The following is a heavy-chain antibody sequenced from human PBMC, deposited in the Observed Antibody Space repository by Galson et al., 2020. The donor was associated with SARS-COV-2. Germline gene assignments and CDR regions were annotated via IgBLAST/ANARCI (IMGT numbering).Heavy chain of an antibody. V-gene: IGHV4-31*03. D-gene: IGHD2-2*01. CDR3: ARVEHLVVPAAADTTDWFDP. CDR2: IYYSGST. J-gene: IGHJ5*02. Sequence: SETLSLTCTVSGGSISSGGYYWSWIRQHPGKGLEWIGYIYYSGSTYYNPSLKSRVTISVDTSKNQFSLKLSSVTAADTAVYYCARVEHLVVPAAADTTDWFDPWGQGTLVTVSS. CDR1: GGSISSGGYY.